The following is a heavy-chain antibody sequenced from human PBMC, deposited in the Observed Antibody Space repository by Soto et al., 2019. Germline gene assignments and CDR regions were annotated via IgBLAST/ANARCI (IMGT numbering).Heavy chain of an antibody. Sequence: EVQLLESGGGLVQPGGSLRLSCGVSGFTFNDFEMNWVRQAPGKGLEWLAYIDGSGTTKKYADSVRGRFTISRDNPNNSLCLQMSSLSAADTAIYYCARGFGRFNYWGQGTLVSVSP. CDR1: GFTFNDFE. J-gene: IGHJ4*02. V-gene: IGHV3-48*03. CDR2: IDGSGTTK. CDR3: ARGFGRFNY. D-gene: IGHD3-10*01.